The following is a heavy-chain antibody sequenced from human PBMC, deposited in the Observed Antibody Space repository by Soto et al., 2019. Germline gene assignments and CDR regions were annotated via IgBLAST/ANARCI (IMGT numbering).Heavy chain of an antibody. V-gene: IGHV1-46*01. Sequence: GASVKVSCKASGYTFTSYYMHWVRQAPGQGLEWMGIINPSGGSTSYAQKFQGRVTMTRDTSTSTVYMELSSLRSEDTAVYYCARVARNYYDSSGHHPPNAFDIWGQATIVTVSS. CDR1: GYTFTSYY. J-gene: IGHJ3*02. D-gene: IGHD3-22*01. CDR3: ARVARNYYDSSGHHPPNAFDI. CDR2: INPSGGST.